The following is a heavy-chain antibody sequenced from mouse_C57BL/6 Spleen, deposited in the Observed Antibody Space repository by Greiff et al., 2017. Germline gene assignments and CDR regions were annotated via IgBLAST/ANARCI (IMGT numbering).Heavy chain of an antibody. CDR2: IYPGDGDT. J-gene: IGHJ2*01. Sequence: VKVVESGPELVKPGASVKISCKASGYAFSSSWMNWVKQRPGKGLEWIGRIYPGDGDTNYNGKFKGKATLTADKSSSTAYMQLSSLTSEDSAVYFCARQGYFDYWGQGTTLTVSS. V-gene: IGHV1-82*01. CDR3: ARQGYFDY. CDR1: GYAFSSSW.